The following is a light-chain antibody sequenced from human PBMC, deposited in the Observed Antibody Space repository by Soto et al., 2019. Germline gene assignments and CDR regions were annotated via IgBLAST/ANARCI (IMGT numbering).Light chain of an antibody. Sequence: EIVLTQSPGTLSLSPGERATLSCRASQSVSNNYLAWYQQKPGQAPRLLIYGASNRATGIPDRLSGSGSGTDFTLTISSLEPEDFAVYYCQQRSNWPPGLTFGGGTKVDIK. CDR3: QQRSNWPPGLT. V-gene: IGKV3D-20*02. CDR1: QSVSNNY. J-gene: IGKJ4*01. CDR2: GAS.